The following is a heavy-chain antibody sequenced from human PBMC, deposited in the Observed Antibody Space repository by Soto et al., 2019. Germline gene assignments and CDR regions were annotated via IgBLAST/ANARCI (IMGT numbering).Heavy chain of an antibody. CDR3: ARGKILGYYDSSGPDGPPIDLTFDY. V-gene: IGHV1-46*01. CDR1: GYTFTSYY. Sequence: ASVKVSCKASGYTFTSYYMHWVRQAPGQGLEWMGIINPSGGSTSYAQKFQGRVTMTRDTSTSTVYMELSSLRSEDTAVYYCARGKILGYYDSSGPDGPPIDLTFDYWGQGTLVTVSS. CDR2: INPSGGST. D-gene: IGHD3-22*01. J-gene: IGHJ4*02.